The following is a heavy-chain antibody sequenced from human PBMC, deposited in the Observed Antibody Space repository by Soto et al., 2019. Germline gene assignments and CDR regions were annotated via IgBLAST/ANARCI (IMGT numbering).Heavy chain of an antibody. CDR1: GYPVTAYY. CDR2: INPATGAA. J-gene: IGHJ3*02. CDR3: ARGGGVGVAGSAAFDM. Sequence: QLHLVQSGAVVKKPGASVTVSCSASGYPVTAYYMHWVRQVPGRGLEWMGGINPATGAAKYTQTFPGGGAMARDTPTMKVFMELGGLTAEDTAVIYWARGGGVGVAGSAAFDMWGQGTLVTVSS. D-gene: IGHD3-3*01. V-gene: IGHV1-2*02.